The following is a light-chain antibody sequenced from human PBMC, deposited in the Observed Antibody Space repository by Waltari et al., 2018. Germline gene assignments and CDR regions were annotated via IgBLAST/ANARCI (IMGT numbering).Light chain of an antibody. CDR3: QQYNSYSGYS. Sequence: DIQMTQSPSPLSASVVDRVTITCRASQSISSWLAWYQQKPGKAPKLLIYKASSLESGVPSRFSGSGSGTEFTLTISSLQPDDFATYYCQQYNSYSGYSFGQGTKLEIK. CDR1: QSISSW. V-gene: IGKV1-5*03. J-gene: IGKJ2*03. CDR2: KAS.